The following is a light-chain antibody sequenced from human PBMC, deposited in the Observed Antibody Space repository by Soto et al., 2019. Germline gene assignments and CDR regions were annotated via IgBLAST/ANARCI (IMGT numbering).Light chain of an antibody. CDR1: SIDVGGYNY. CDR2: DVD. CDR3: CSNAGSYPFV. V-gene: IGLV2-11*01. Sequence: HSELTQPRSLSGSPGQPITISCTGTSIDVGGYNYVSWYQNHTGNAPKLMIYDVDKRPSGVPGRFSGSKSGNTASLTISGLQAEDEADYFCCSNAGSYPFVFGTGTKVTVL. J-gene: IGLJ1*01.